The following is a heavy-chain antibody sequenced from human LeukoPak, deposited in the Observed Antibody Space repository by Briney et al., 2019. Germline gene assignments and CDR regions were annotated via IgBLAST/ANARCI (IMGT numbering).Heavy chain of an antibody. CDR1: GFTFSNYW. V-gene: IGHV3-7*04. J-gene: IGHJ4*02. CDR3: AGGAGFLIDY. D-gene: IGHD2/OR15-2a*01. CDR2: IKKDGSEK. Sequence: PGGSLRLSCAASGFTFSNYWMNWVRQAPGKGPEWVAIIKKDGSEKYDVDSVKGRFTISRDNAKNSLYLQINSLRADDTAVYFCAGGAGFLIDYWGQGALVTVSS.